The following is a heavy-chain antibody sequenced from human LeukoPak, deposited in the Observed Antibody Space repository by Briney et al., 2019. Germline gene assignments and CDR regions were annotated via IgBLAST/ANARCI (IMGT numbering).Heavy chain of an antibody. Sequence: PSETLSLTCTVSGGSISSYYWSWIRQPPGQGLEWFGYIYYSGSTNYNPSLKSRVTVSVDTSKNQFSLKLSSVTAADTAVYYCARAHQSYYDFWSGYPSPYYFDYWGQGTLVTVSS. D-gene: IGHD3-3*01. CDR1: GGSISSYY. V-gene: IGHV4-59*01. J-gene: IGHJ4*02. CDR2: IYYSGST. CDR3: ARAHQSYYDFWSGYPSPYYFDY.